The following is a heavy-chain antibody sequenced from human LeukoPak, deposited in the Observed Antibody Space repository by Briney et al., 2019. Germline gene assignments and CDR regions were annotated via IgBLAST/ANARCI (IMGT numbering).Heavy chain of an antibody. Sequence: GGSLRLSCAASGFTFSSYWMSWVRQAPGKGLEWVANIKQDGSEKYYVDSVKGRFTISRDNAKNSLYPQMNSLRAEDTAVYYCARDVIGLWFGELLFGYFDYWGQGTLVTVSS. D-gene: IGHD3-10*01. J-gene: IGHJ4*02. V-gene: IGHV3-7*01. CDR1: GFTFSSYW. CDR3: ARDVIGLWFGELLFGYFDY. CDR2: IKQDGSEK.